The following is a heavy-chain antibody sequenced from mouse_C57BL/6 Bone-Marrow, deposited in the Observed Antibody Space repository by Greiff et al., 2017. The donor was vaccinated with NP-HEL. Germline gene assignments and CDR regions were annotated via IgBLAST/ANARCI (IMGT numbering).Heavy chain of an antibody. Sequence: EVQLVESGGDLVKPGGSLKLSCAASGFTFSSYGMSWVRQTPDKRLEWVATISSGGSYTYYPDSVKGRFTISRDNAKNTLYLQMSSLKSEDTAMYYWARLGTTVYAMDYWGQGTSVTVSS. J-gene: IGHJ4*01. CDR2: ISSGGSYT. V-gene: IGHV5-6*01. CDR1: GFTFSSYG. CDR3: ARLGTTVYAMDY. D-gene: IGHD1-1*01.